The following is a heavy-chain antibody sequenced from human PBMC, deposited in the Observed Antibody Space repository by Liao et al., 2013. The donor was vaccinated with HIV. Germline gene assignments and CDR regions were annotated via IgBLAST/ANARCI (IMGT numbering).Heavy chain of an antibody. CDR1: GGSISSYY. V-gene: IGHV4-4*07. J-gene: IGHJ4*02. Sequence: QLQLQESGPGLVKPSETLSLTCTVSGGSISSYYWSWIRQPAGKGLEWIGRIYASGSTNYNPSLKSRVSMSVDTSKNQFSLKLNSVTAADTAVYHCARVDSTIFGVVILRDYWGQGTLVTVSS. CDR3: ARVDSTIFGVVILRDY. CDR2: IYASGST. D-gene: IGHD3-3*01.